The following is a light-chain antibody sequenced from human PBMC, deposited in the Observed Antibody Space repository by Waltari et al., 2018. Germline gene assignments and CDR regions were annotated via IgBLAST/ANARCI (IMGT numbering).Light chain of an antibody. J-gene: IGLJ2*01. CDR2: DES. CDR1: KIGTRG. CDR3: QVWDGTTDHPYVV. Sequence: SYVLTQPPSVSVAPGQTARITCGGSKIGTRGVTWYQQKPGQAPLLVIYDESDRPSGIPDRFSGSKSGTTATLTISGVEAGDEAEYYCQVWDGTTDHPYVVFGGGTKLTVL. V-gene: IGLV3-21*02.